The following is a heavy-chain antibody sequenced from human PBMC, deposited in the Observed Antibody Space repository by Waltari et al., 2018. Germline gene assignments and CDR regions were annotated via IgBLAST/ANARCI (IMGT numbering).Heavy chain of an antibody. V-gene: IGHV4-39*01. CDR3: ASETTVTRRGHFDY. D-gene: IGHD4-17*01. CDR1: GGSISSSSYY. Sequence: QLQLQESGPGLVKPSETLSLTCTVSGGSISSSSYYWGWIRQPPGKGLEWIGSIYYSWSTNYNPTLKSRVTISVDTSKNQFSLKLSSVTAADTAVYYCASETTVTRRGHFDYWGQGTLVTVSS. CDR2: IYYSWST. J-gene: IGHJ4*02.